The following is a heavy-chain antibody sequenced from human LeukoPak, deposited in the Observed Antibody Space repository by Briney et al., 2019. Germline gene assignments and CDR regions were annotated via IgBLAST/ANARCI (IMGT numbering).Heavy chain of an antibody. Sequence: ASVKVSCKASEYTFTRYAMHWVRQAPGQRLEWMGWINAGNGNTKYSQKFQGRVTITRDTSASTAYMELSSLRSEDTAVYYCARENYYDSSGYFNWYFDIWGRGTLVTVSS. J-gene: IGHJ2*01. CDR2: INAGNGNT. CDR1: EYTFTRYA. V-gene: IGHV1-3*01. D-gene: IGHD3-22*01. CDR3: ARENYYDSSGYFNWYFDI.